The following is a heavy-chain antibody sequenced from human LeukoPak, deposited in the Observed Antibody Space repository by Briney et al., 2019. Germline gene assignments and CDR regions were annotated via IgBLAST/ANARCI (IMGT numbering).Heavy chain of an antibody. CDR3: ARGEGATPYYYYMDV. Sequence: PGGSLRLSCAASGFTFSSYAMHWVRQAPGKGLEWVAVISYDGSNKYYADSVKGRFTISRNNSKNTLYLQMNSLRAEDTAVYYCARGEGATPYYYYMDVWGKGTTVTVSS. D-gene: IGHD1-26*01. CDR2: ISYDGSNK. CDR1: GFTFSSYA. J-gene: IGHJ6*03. V-gene: IGHV3-30*04.